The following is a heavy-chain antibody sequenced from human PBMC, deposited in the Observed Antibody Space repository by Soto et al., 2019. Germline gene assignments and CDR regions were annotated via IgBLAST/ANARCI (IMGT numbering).Heavy chain of an antibody. J-gene: IGHJ5*02. D-gene: IGHD4-4*01. CDR2: IKQDGSEK. V-gene: IGHV3-7*01. Sequence: GGSLRLSCAASGFTFSSYWMSWVRQAPGKGLEWVANIKQDGSEKYYVDSVKGRLTISRDNAKNSLYLQMNSLRAEDTAVYYCARVRVGDSNYVFWFDPWGQGTLVTVSS. CDR1: GFTFSSYW. CDR3: ARVRVGDSNYVFWFDP.